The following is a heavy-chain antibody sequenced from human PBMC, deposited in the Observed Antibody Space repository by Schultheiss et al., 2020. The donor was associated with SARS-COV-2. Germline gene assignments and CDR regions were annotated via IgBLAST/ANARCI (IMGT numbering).Heavy chain of an antibody. V-gene: IGHV3-53*01. J-gene: IGHJ3*02. CDR1: GFTVSSNY. Sequence: GESLKISCAASGFTVSSNYMSWVRQAPGKGLEWVSVIYSGGSTGYADSVKGRFTISRDNAKNSLYLQMNSLRAEDTALYYCARGDAFDIWGQGTMVTVSS. CDR3: ARGDAFDI. CDR2: IYSGGST.